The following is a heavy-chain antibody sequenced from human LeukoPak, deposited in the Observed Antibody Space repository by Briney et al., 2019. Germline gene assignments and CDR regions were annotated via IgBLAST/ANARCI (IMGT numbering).Heavy chain of an antibody. D-gene: IGHD3-10*01. CDR3: TRGPSYHSKWVGGMWFDP. Sequence: ASVKVSCKSSGYTFTSYDIHWVRQASGHGLEWMGWMNPKSAHTGLAQRFQGRVTLTRNTSISTAYMELSSLTSEDTAMYYCTRGPSYHSKWVGGMWFDPWGQGTLVSVSS. CDR1: GYTFTSYD. J-gene: IGHJ5*02. CDR2: MNPKSAHT. V-gene: IGHV1-8*01.